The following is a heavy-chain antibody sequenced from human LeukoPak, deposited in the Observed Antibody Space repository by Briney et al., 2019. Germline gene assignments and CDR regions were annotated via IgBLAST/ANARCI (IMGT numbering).Heavy chain of an antibody. J-gene: IGHJ4*02. CDR3: ARSKQQLSYHDY. V-gene: IGHV4-4*07. CDR2: IYTSGST. D-gene: IGHD6-13*01. CDR1: GGSISSYY. Sequence: NTSETLSLTCTVSGGSISSYYWSWIRQPAGKGLEWIGRIYTSGSTNYNPSLKSRVTMSVDTSKNQFSLKLSSVTAADTAVYYCARSKQQLSYHDYWGQGTLVAVSS.